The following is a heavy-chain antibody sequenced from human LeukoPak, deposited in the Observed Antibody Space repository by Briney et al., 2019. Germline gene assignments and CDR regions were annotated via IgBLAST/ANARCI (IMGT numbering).Heavy chain of an antibody. Sequence: PGGSLRLSCAASGITFSRYGMHWVRQAPGKGLEWVTFIRYDGSIKYYADSVKGRFTMSRDNSKNTLYLQMNSLRAEDTAVYYCAKVITMVRGVNQWGQGTLVTVSS. CDR1: GITFSRYG. V-gene: IGHV3-30*02. J-gene: IGHJ4*02. CDR3: AKVITMVRGVNQ. D-gene: IGHD3-10*01. CDR2: IRYDGSIK.